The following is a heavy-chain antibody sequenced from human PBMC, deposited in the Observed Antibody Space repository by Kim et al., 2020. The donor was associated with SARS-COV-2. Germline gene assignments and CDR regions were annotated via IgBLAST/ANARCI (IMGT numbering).Heavy chain of an antibody. Sequence: SLKSRVTISVDTSKNQFSLKLSSVTAADTAVYYCARDCPSYYYDSSGLDYWGQGTLVTVSS. D-gene: IGHD3-22*01. CDR3: ARDCPSYYYDSSGLDY. J-gene: IGHJ4*02. V-gene: IGHV4-31*02.